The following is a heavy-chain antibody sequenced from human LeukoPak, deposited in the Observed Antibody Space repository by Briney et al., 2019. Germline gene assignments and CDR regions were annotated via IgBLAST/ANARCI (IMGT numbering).Heavy chain of an antibody. D-gene: IGHD1-7*01. V-gene: IGHV1-69*04. CDR3: ASIPDNWNYQPFFDY. CDR2: IIPILGIA. Sequence: SVKVSCKASGYTFTNYGISWVRQAPGQGLEWMGRIIPILGIANYAQKFQGRVTITADKSTSTAYMELSSLRSEDTAVYYCASIPDNWNYQPFFDYWGQGTLVTVSS. J-gene: IGHJ4*02. CDR1: GYTFTNYG.